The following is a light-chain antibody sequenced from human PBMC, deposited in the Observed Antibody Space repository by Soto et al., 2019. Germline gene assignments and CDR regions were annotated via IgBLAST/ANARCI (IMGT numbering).Light chain of an antibody. V-gene: IGKV3-20*01. J-gene: IGKJ2*01. CDR1: ESVSSKS. Sequence: EIVLTQSPGTLSLSPGERATLSCRASESVSSKSLAWYQQKPGQAPRLLIYGTFNGATGIPDRFSGSGSGTDFTLTISRLEPEDFAVYFCQQYGSSPYTFGQGTKLEI. CDR2: GTF. CDR3: QQYGSSPYT.